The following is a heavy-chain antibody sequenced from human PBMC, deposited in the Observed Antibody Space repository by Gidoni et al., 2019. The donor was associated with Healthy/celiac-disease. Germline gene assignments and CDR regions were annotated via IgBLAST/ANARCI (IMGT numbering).Heavy chain of an antibody. D-gene: IGHD3-22*01. Sequence: QVQLVESGGGVVQPGRSLRLSCAASGFTFSSYAMHWVRQAPGKGLEWVAVISYDGSNKYYADSVKGRFTISRDNSKNTLYLQMNSLRAEDTAVYYCARDPSPITMIVVVSQEYYYYYGMDVWGQGTTVTVSS. CDR1: GFTFSSYA. V-gene: IGHV3-30-3*01. CDR3: ARDPSPITMIVVVSQEYYYYYGMDV. J-gene: IGHJ6*02. CDR2: ISYDGSNK.